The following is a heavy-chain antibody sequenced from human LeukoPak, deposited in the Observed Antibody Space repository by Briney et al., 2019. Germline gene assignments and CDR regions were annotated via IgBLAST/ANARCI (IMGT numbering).Heavy chain of an antibody. J-gene: IGHJ4*02. CDR2: IYTSGST. CDR3: AREMVMVRGVEPFDY. Sequence: PSETLSLTCTVSGGSISSGSYYWSWIRQPAGKGLEWIGRIYTSGSTNYNPSLKSRVTISVDTSKNQFSLKLSSVTAADTAVYYCAREMVMVRGVEPFDYWGQGTLVTFSS. D-gene: IGHD3-10*01. V-gene: IGHV4-61*02. CDR1: GGSISSGSYY.